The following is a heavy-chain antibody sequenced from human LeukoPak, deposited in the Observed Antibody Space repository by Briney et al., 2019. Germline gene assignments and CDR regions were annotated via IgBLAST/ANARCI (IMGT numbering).Heavy chain of an antibody. Sequence: SETLSLTCAVYGGSFSGYYWSWIRQPPGNGLEWIGEINHSGSTNYNLSLKSRVTISVDTSKNQFSLKLSSVTAADTAVYYCARILGYCSSTSCYRLGRWFDPWGQGTLVTVSS. J-gene: IGHJ5*02. V-gene: IGHV4-34*01. CDR1: GGSFSGYY. CDR2: INHSGST. CDR3: ARILGYCSSTSCYRLGRWFDP. D-gene: IGHD2-2*01.